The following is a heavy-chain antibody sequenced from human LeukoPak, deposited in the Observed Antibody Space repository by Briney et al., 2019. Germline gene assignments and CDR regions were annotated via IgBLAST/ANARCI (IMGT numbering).Heavy chain of an antibody. Sequence: ASVKVSCKASGYTFTSYYMHWVRQAPGRGLEWMGIINPSGGSTSYAQKFQGRVTMTRDMSTSTVYMELSSLRSEDTAVYYCARSRANTYYYDSSGYYDFDCWGQGTLVTVSS. V-gene: IGHV1-46*01. CDR1: GYTFTSYY. D-gene: IGHD3-22*01. J-gene: IGHJ4*02. CDR2: INPSGGST. CDR3: ARSRANTYYYDSSGYYDFDC.